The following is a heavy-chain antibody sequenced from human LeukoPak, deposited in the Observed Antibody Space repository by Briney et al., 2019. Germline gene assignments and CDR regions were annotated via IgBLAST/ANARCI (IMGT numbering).Heavy chain of an antibody. CDR3: ARGLGLPFPLDY. CDR1: GFTFSDYY. CDR2: ISSSGSTI. D-gene: IGHD5-18*01. V-gene: IGHV3-11*01. J-gene: IGHJ4*02. Sequence: GCSLRLSWAASGFTFSDYYMSWIRQAPGKGLEWGSYISSSGSTIYYADSVKGRFTISRDNAKNSLYLQMNSLRAEDTAVYYCARGLGLPFPLDYWGQGTLVTVSS.